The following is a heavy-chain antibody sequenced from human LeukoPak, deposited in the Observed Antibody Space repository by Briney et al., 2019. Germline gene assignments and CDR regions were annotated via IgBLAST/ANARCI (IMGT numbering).Heavy chain of an antibody. J-gene: IGHJ4*02. CDR1: GFTFDDYG. V-gene: IGHV3-53*01. CDR3: ARDQYGDYVFNY. CDR2: IYSGGST. Sequence: GGSLRLSCAASGFTFDDYGMTWVRQAPGKGLEWVSVIYSGGSTYYADSVKGRFTISRDNSKNTLYLQMNSLRAEDTAVYYCARDQYGDYVFNYWGQGTLVTVSS. D-gene: IGHD4-17*01.